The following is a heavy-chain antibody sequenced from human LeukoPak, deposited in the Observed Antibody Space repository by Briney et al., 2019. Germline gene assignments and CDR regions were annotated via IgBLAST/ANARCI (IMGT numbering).Heavy chain of an antibody. CDR2: VYYSGST. CDR3: ARLRVDSGFQAFDI. Sequence: KPSDPLSLTCSLSGGSISTYYWSWSRQPPGKGLEWIGYVYYSGSTKSNPSLERRVTISVDTSKNQFSLNLKSVTAADTAVYYCARLRVDSGFQAFDIWGQGTTVKVAS. CDR1: GGSISTYY. V-gene: IGHV4-59*08. J-gene: IGHJ3*02. D-gene: IGHD1-26*01.